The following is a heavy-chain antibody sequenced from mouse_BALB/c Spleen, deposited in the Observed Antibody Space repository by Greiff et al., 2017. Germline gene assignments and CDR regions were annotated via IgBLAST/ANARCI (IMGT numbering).Heavy chain of an antibody. CDR3: ARDQGNYFDY. CDR1: GFTFSDYY. CDR2: ISDGGSYT. V-gene: IGHV5-4*02. J-gene: IGHJ4*01. Sequence: EVKLVESGGGLVKPGGSLKLSCAASGFTFSDYYMYWVRQTPEKRLEWVATISDGGSYTYYPDSVKGRFTISRDNAKNNLYLQMSSLKSEDTAMYYCARDQGNYFDYWGQGTSVTVSS. D-gene: IGHD2-1*01.